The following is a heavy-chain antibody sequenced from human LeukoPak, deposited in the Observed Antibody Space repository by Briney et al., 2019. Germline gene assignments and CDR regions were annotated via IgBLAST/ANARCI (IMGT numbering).Heavy chain of an antibody. Sequence: ASVKASCKASGYTFTSYYLHWVRQAPGQGLEWMVIINPSGGSTYYAQKFQGRVTVTRDTSTSTVYMELSSLRSEDTAVYYCARGEGYYHSVDVWGQGTTVTVSS. CDR3: ARGEGYYHSVDV. CDR2: INPSGGST. J-gene: IGHJ6*02. CDR1: GYTFTSYY. V-gene: IGHV1-46*01.